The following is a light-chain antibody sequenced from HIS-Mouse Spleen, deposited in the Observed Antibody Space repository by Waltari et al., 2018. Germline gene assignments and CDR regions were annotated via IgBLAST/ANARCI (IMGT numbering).Light chain of an antibody. V-gene: IGLV3-25*03. CDR2: KDS. CDR3: QSADSSGTWV. Sequence: SYELTQPPSVSVSPGQTARITCSGDALPKQYASWYQRKPGQAPGLVLYKDSERPSGIPERFAGSSSGTTVTLTISGVQAEDEADYYCQSADSSGTWVFGGGTKLTVL. J-gene: IGLJ3*02. CDR1: ALPKQY.